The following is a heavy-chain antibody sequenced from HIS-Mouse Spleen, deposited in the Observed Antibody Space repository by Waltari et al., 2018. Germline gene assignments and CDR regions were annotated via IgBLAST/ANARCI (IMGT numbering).Heavy chain of an antibody. CDR3: ARHEGQQLVTSLFDY. Sequence: QLQLQESGPGLVKPSETLSLTCTVSGCSSGSSSYYWGWILQPPGKGLEVIGGIYYSGSTYSNPSLKSRVTISVDTSKNQFSLKLSSVTAADTAVYYCARHEGQQLVTSLFDYWGQGTLVTVSS. CDR1: GCSSGSSSYY. CDR2: IYYSGST. D-gene: IGHD6-13*01. V-gene: IGHV4-39*01. J-gene: IGHJ4*02.